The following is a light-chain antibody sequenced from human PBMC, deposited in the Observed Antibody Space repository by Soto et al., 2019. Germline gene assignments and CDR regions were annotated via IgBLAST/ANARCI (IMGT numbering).Light chain of an antibody. V-gene: IGKV1-5*03. CDR2: KAS. CDR3: QQYNSYSPPLT. Sequence: DIQMTQSPSTLSASVGDRVTITCRASQSISSWLAWYQQKPGKAPKLLIYKASSLESGVPSRFSGSGSGTEFTLTISSLQPDDFATYYCQQYNSYSPPLTIGGGTKVEIK. CDR1: QSISSW. J-gene: IGKJ4*01.